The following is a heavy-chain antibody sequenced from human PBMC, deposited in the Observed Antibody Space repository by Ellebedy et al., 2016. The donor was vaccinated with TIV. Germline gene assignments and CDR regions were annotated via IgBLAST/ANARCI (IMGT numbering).Heavy chain of an antibody. CDR1: GSPMNSSY. D-gene: IGHD6-13*01. J-gene: IGHJ5*02. CDR2: IKNSGST. V-gene: IGHV4-59*13. CDR3: ARGDSNNWYLDSFDP. Sequence: MPSETLSLTFTVPGSPMNSSYCTWIRQPPGKGQKWTEFIKNSGSTNYDPSLRSRGTRSIDTSKNQFSLKLRSVTAADTALYYCARGDSNNWYLDSFDPWGQGTLVTVSS.